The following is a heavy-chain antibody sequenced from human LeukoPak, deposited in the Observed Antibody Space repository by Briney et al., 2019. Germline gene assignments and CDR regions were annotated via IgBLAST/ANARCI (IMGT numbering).Heavy chain of an antibody. CDR1: GYTFTRYY. V-gene: IGHV1-46*01. J-gene: IGHJ4*02. D-gene: IGHD3/OR15-3a*01. CDR2: INPSGRST. Sequence: ASVKVSCKASGYTFTRYYMHWVRQAPGQGLEWMGIINPSGRSTNYAQKFQGRVTMTRDTSTSTVYMELSSLRSEDTAVYYCARGTEFFSPGDYWGQGTLATVSS. CDR3: ARGTEFFSPGDY.